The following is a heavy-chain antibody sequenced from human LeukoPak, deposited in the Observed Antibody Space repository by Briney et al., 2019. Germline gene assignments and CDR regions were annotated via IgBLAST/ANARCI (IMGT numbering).Heavy chain of an antibody. J-gene: IGHJ6*04. CDR3: AREPGEYGMDV. Sequence: ASVKASCKASGYTFTSYYMHWVRQAPGQGLEWMGIINPSGGSTSYAQKLQGRVTMTRGTSTSTVYMELSSLRSEDTAVYYCAREPGEYGMDVWGKGTTVTVSS. CDR2: INPSGGST. V-gene: IGHV1-46*01. D-gene: IGHD3-10*01. CDR1: GYTFTSYY.